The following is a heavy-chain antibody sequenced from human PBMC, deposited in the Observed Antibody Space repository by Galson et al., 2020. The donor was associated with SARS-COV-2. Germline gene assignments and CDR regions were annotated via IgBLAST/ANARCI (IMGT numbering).Heavy chain of an antibody. Sequence: SVTVSCKASGGTFSSYTISWVRQAPGQGREWMGRIIPILGIANYAQKFQGRVPITADKSTSTAYMELSSLRSEDTAVYYCAAAEYYYDSSGALNYYYYGMDVWGQGTTVTVSS. CDR3: AAAEYYYDSSGALNYYYYGMDV. J-gene: IGHJ6*02. CDR1: GGTFSSYT. D-gene: IGHD3-22*01. CDR2: IIPILGIA. V-gene: IGHV1-69*02.